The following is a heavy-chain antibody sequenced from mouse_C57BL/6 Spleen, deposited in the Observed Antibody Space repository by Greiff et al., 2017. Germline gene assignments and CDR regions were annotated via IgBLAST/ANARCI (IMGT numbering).Heavy chain of an antibody. V-gene: IGHV1-55*01. Sequence: QVQLQQPGAELVKPGASVKMSCKASGYTFTSYWITWVKQRPGQGLEWIGDIYPGSGSTNYNEKFKSKATLTVDTSSSTAYMQLSSLTSEDSAVYYCARSPVITTVVAPMDYWGQGTSVTVSS. D-gene: IGHD1-1*01. CDR1: GYTFTSYW. J-gene: IGHJ4*01. CDR2: IYPGSGST. CDR3: ARSPVITTVVAPMDY.